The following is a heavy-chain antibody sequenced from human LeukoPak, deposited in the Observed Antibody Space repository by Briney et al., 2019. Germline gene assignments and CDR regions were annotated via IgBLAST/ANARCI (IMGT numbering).Heavy chain of an antibody. D-gene: IGHD6-13*01. V-gene: IGHV1-8*01. CDR2: MNPNSGNT. J-gene: IGHJ4*02. CDR1: GYAFTSYD. Sequence: GASVKVSCKASGYAFTSYDINWVRQATGQGLEWMGWMNPNSGNTGYAQKFQGRVTMTRNTSISTAYMGLSSLRSEDTAVYYCARGRSSSRCFDYWGQGTLVTVSS. CDR3: ARGRSSSRCFDY.